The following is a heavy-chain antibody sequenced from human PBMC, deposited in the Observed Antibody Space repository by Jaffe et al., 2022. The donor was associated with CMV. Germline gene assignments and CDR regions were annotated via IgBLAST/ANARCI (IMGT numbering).Heavy chain of an antibody. D-gene: IGHD2-2*02. Sequence: QVQLQQWGAGLLKPSETLSLTCAVYGGSFSGYYWSWIRQPPGKGLEWIGEINHSGSTNYNPSLKSRVTISVDTSKNQFSLKLSSVTAADTAVYYCARGEHCSSTSCYTTVYYFDYWGQGTLVTVSS. CDR2: INHSGST. CDR3: ARGEHCSSTSCYTTVYYFDY. V-gene: IGHV4-34*01. CDR1: GGSFSGYY. J-gene: IGHJ4*02.